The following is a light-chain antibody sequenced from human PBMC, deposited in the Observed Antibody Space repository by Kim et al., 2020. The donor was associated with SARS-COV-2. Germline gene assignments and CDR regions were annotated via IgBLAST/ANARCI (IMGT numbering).Light chain of an antibody. CDR2: DVS. V-gene: IGLV2-14*01. Sequence: QSALTQPASVSGSPGQSITISCTGTSSDVGGYNYVSWYQQHPGKAPKLMIYDVSKRPSGVSNRFSGSKSGNTASLTISGLQAEDEADYYCNSYTSSSTSVFGTGTQVTVL. J-gene: IGLJ1*01. CDR1: SSDVGGYNY. CDR3: NSYTSSSTSV.